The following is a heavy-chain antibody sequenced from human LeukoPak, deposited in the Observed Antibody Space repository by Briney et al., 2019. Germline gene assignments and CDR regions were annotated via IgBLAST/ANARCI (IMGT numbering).Heavy chain of an antibody. J-gene: IGHJ4*02. CDR3: ASFLWSGYSYYFDY. Sequence: GASVKVSCKASGYTFTSYGISWVRQAPGQGLEWMGWISAYNGNTNYAQKLQGRVTMTTDTSTSTAYMELRSLRSDDTAVYYCASFLWSGYSYYFDYWGQGTLVTVSS. D-gene: IGHD3-3*01. CDR1: GYTFTSYG. CDR2: ISAYNGNT. V-gene: IGHV1-18*01.